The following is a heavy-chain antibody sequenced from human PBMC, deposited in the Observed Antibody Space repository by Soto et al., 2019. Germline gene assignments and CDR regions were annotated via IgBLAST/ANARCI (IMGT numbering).Heavy chain of an antibody. Sequence: PSETLSLTCAVYGGSFSGYYWSWIRQPPGKGLEWIGEINHSGSTNYNPSLKSRVTISVDTSKNQFSLKLSSVTAADTAVYYCAREWDIVVVVAATGAFDIWGQGTMVTVSS. J-gene: IGHJ3*02. CDR3: AREWDIVVVVAATGAFDI. D-gene: IGHD2-15*01. V-gene: IGHV4-34*01. CDR2: INHSGST. CDR1: GGSFSGYY.